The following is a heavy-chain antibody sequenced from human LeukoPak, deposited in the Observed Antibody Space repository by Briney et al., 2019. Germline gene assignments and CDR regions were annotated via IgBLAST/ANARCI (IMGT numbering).Heavy chain of an antibody. D-gene: IGHD5-12*01. CDR1: GGSISSGGYS. Sequence: SETLPLTCTVSGGSISSGGYSWSWIRQPPGKGLEWIGYIYHSGSTYYNPSLKSRVTISVDRSKNQFSLKLSSVTAADTAVYYCARRGYSGYDLFDYWGQGTLVTVSS. V-gene: IGHV4-30-2*01. CDR3: ARRGYSGYDLFDY. J-gene: IGHJ4*02. CDR2: IYHSGST.